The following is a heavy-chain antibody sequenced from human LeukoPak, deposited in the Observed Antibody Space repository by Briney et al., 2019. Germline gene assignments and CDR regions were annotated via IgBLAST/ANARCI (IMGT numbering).Heavy chain of an antibody. CDR3: AREGYWNDGDYFDY. D-gene: IGHD1-1*01. CDR2: IKQDGSEK. V-gene: IGHV3-7*01. CDR1: GFTFSSYW. Sequence: GGSLRLSCAASGFTFSSYWMSWVRQAPGKGLEWVANIKQDGSEKYYVDSVKGRFTISRDNAKNSLYLQMNSLRAEDTAVYYCAREGYWNDGDYFDYWGQGTLVTVSS. J-gene: IGHJ4*02.